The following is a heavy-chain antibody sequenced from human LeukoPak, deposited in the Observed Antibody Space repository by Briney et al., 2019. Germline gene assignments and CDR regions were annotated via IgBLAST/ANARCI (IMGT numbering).Heavy chain of an antibody. CDR1: GFTFSIYA. CDR2: ISGSDGTT. V-gene: IGHV3-23*01. J-gene: IGHJ4*02. Sequence: GGSLRLSCAASGFTFSIYAMSWVRQAPGRGLEWVSVISGSDGTTYYADSVKGRFTISRDNSKNTLYLQMNSLRPEDTAVYYCAKVGSYYDILTGFPAWGQGALVTVSS. CDR3: AKVGSYYDILTGFPA. D-gene: IGHD3-9*01.